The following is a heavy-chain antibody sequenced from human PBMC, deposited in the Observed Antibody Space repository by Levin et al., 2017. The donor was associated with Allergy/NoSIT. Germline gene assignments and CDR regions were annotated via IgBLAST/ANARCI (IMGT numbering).Heavy chain of an antibody. CDR1: GGSIRGYY. CDR2: IHYTGVT. Sequence: SQTLSLTCTVSGGSIRGYYWTWIREPPGKGLEWIGHIHYTGVTNYNPSLKSRVAMSIDMSKNQFSLKLSSVTAADTAMYYCARGLAESSRYTHGYWGQGTLVTVSS. J-gene: IGHJ4*02. CDR3: ARGLAESSRYTHGY. D-gene: IGHD3-16*02. V-gene: IGHV4-59*01.